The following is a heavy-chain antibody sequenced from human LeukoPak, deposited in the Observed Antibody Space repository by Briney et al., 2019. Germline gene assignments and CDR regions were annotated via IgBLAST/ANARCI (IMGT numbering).Heavy chain of an antibody. V-gene: IGHV3-7*04. D-gene: IGHD6-13*01. CDR1: GFTFSRYW. CDR2: MKYDGSEK. Sequence: PGGSLRLSCAASGFTFSRYWMSWIRQAPGKGQVWAANMKYDGSEKYYVDSVKGRFTISRDNAKNSLYLQMNSLTAVDTAVYCCARGIEAAGLLLDYWGQGTLVTVSS. J-gene: IGHJ4*02. CDR3: ARGIEAAGLLLDY.